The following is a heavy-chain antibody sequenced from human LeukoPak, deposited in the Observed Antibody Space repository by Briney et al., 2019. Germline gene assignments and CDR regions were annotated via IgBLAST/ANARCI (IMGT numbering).Heavy chain of an antibody. D-gene: IGHD1-1*01. V-gene: IGHV4-30-2*01. J-gene: IGHJ3*02. CDR2: IYHSGST. CDR1: GGSISSGGYS. CDR3: ARYLQPLDAFDI. Sequence: SQTLSLTCAVSGGSISSGGYSWSWIRQPPGKGLEWIGYIYHSGSTYYNPSLKSRVTISVDTSKNQFSLKLSSVTAADTAVYYCARYLQPLDAFDIWGQGTMVTVSS.